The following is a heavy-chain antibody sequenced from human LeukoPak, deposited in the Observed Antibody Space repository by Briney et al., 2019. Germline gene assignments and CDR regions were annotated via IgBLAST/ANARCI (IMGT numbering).Heavy chain of an antibody. CDR3: ARDLGIVVVPAAMDY. D-gene: IGHD2-2*01. CDR2: IIPIFGTA. Sequence: ASVKVSCKASGGTFSSYAIRWVRQAPGQGLEWRGGIIPIFGTANYAQKFQGRVTITADKSTSTAYMELSSLRSEDTAVYYCARDLGIVVVPAAMDYWGQGTLVTVSS. V-gene: IGHV1-69*06. CDR1: GGTFSSYA. J-gene: IGHJ4*02.